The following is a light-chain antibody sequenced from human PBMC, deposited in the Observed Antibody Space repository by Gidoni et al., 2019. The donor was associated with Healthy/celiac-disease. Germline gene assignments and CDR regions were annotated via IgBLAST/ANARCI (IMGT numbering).Light chain of an antibody. CDR3: QQYYSPQYS. Sequence: DIVMTHSPDSLAVSLGERATINCKSSQSVLYSHNNKNYLAWYQQKPGQPPKLLIYWASTRESGVPDRFSGSGSGTDFTLTISSLQAEDVAVYYCQQYYSPQYSFGQGTKLEIK. J-gene: IGKJ2*03. CDR1: QSVLYSHNNKNY. CDR2: WAS. V-gene: IGKV4-1*01.